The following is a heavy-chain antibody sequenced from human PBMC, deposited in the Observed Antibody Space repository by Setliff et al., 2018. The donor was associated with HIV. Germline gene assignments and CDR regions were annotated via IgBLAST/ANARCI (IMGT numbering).Heavy chain of an antibody. J-gene: IGHJ6*02. CDR2: IYTSGST. Sequence: SETLSLTCAVSGYAISSGYYWSWIRQPAGKGLEWIGHIYTSGSTNYNPSLKSRVTISVDTSKNQFSLKLSSVTAADTAVYYCARTDWARTSYYYYYGMNVWGQGTTVTVSS. V-gene: IGHV4-61*09. D-gene: IGHD3-9*01. CDR3: ARTDWARTSYYYYYGMNV. CDR1: GYAISSGYY.